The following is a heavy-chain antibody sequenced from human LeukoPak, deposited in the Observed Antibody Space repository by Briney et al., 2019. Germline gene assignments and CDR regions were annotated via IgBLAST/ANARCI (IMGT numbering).Heavy chain of an antibody. V-gene: IGHV1-8*01. CDR1: GYTFTTYD. CDR2: MNPNSGNT. J-gene: IGHJ6*02. CDR3: ARFFHYYDILTGYSVDYYGMDV. D-gene: IGHD3-9*01. Sequence: ASVKVSCKASGYTFTTYDINWVRQATGQGLEWMGWMNPNSGNTGYAQKFQGRVTMTRNTSISTAYMELSSLRSVDTAVYYCARFFHYYDILTGYSVDYYGMDVWGQGTTVTASS.